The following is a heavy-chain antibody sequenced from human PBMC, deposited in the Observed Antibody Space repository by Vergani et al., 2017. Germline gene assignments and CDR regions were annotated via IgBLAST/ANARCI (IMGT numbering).Heavy chain of an antibody. V-gene: IGHV4-4*02. Sequence: QVQLQESGPGLVKPSGTLSLTCAVSGGSISSSNWWSWVRQPPGKGLEWIGYIYYSGSTYYNPSLKSRVTISVDTSKNQFSLKLSSVTAADTAVYYCARDARGVVYGIILGMDVWGQGP. J-gene: IGHJ6*02. CDR2: IYYSGST. CDR1: GGSISSSNW. D-gene: IGHD2-8*02. CDR3: ARDARGVVYGIILGMDV.